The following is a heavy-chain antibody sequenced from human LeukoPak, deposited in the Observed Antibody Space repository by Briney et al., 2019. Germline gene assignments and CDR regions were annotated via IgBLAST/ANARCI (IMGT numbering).Heavy chain of an antibody. V-gene: IGHV4-39*01. CDR3: ATTNYYALNFAY. J-gene: IGHJ4*02. CDR1: GGTISSSSYY. D-gene: IGHD3-22*01. Sequence: SETLSLTCTVSGGTISSSSYYWGWIRQPPGKGLEWIGSIYYSGSTYYNPSLKGRVTISVDTSKNQFSLKLSSVTAADTAVYYCATTNYYALNFAYWGQGTLVTVSS. CDR2: IYYSGST.